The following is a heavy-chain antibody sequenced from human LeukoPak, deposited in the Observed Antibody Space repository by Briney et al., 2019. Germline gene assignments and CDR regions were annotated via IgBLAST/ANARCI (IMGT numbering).Heavy chain of an antibody. Sequence: SVKVSCKASGGTFSSYAISWVRQAPGQGLEWMGGIIPIFGTANYAQKFQGRVTITADESTSTAYMELSSLRSEDTAVYYCARSKGDFWSGYSFNWFDPWGQGTLVTVSS. V-gene: IGHV1-69*13. CDR2: IIPIFGTA. D-gene: IGHD3-3*01. CDR3: ARSKGDFWSGYSFNWFDP. CDR1: GGTFSSYA. J-gene: IGHJ5*02.